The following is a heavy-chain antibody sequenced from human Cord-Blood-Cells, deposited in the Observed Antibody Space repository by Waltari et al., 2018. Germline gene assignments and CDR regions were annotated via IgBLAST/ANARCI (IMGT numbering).Heavy chain of an antibody. CDR3: ASGYSSSWYVDY. J-gene: IGHJ4*02. D-gene: IGHD6-13*01. Sequence: QVQLQQWGAGLLKPSETLSLTCAVYGGSFSGYYWSWIRQPPGKGLEWIGEINHSGSTNYNPSLKRRVTISVDTSKNQFSLKLSSVTAADTAVYYCASGYSSSWYVDYWGQGTLVTVSS. CDR1: GGSFSGYY. CDR2: INHSGST. V-gene: IGHV4-34*01.